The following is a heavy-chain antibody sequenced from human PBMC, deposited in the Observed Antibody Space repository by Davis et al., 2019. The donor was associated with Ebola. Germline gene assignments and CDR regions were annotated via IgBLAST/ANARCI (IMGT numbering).Heavy chain of an antibody. Sequence: GESLKISCTASGFNFGEYALTWVRQTPRKGLEWVGFINNKAYGGTTEYAASVKGRFTISRDDSGNIAYLQMNSLKIEDTAVYYCARESGGGIDYWGQGTLVTVSS. CDR1: GFNFGEYA. J-gene: IGHJ4*02. D-gene: IGHD1-26*01. CDR2: INNKAYGGTT. V-gene: IGHV3-49*04. CDR3: ARESGGGIDY.